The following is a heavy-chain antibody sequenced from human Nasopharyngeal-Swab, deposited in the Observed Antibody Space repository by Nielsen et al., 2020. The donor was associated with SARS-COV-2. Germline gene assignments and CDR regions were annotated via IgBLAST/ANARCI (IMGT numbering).Heavy chain of an antibody. Sequence: SETLSLTCTVSGGSISSSSYYWGWIRQPPGKGLEWIGSIYYSGSTYYNPSLKSRVTISVDTSKNQFSLKLSSVTAADTAVYNCASLEGITVAGTLIDYWGQGTLVTFSS. J-gene: IGHJ4*02. CDR1: GGSISSSSYY. V-gene: IGHV4-39*01. D-gene: IGHD6-19*01. CDR2: IYYSGST. CDR3: ASLEGITVAGTLIDY.